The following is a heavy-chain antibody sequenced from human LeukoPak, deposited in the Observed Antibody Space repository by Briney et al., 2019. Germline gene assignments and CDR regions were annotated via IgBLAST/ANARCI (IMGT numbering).Heavy chain of an antibody. Sequence: PSDTLALTGTVSGGSISSSSDYWGRIRQPPGKGLEWIGSIYYSGSTYYNPSLKSRVTISVDTSKNQFSLKLSSVTAADTAVYYCARHSSGYYLLDYWGQGTLVTVSS. D-gene: IGHD3-22*01. CDR1: GGSISSSSDY. CDR2: IYYSGST. V-gene: IGHV4-39*01. J-gene: IGHJ4*02. CDR3: ARHSSGYYLLDY.